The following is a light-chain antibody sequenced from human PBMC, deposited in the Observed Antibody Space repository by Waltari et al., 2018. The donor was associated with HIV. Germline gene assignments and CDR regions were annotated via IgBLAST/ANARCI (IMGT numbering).Light chain of an antibody. J-gene: IGLJ1*01. CDR3: ASFTSGRLNV. CDR1: SNDVGAYDY. Sequence: QSALTQPASVSGSPGQSITISCTGTSNDVGAYDYVSWYQQSPGKVPKLPIYDVYNRPSRISNRFSGSKAGNTAFLTISGLRAEDEADYYCASFTSGRLNVFGSGTKVTVL. CDR2: DVY. V-gene: IGLV2-14*01.